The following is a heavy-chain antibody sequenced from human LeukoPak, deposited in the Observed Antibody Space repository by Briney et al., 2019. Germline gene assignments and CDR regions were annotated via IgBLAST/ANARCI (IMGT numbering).Heavy chain of an antibody. D-gene: IGHD2-2*01. CDR3: ARDVPPDAFDI. J-gene: IGHJ3*02. CDR2: IYYSGST. CDR1: GGSISSGGYY. V-gene: IGHV4-31*03. Sequence: SQTLSLTCTVSGGSISSGGYYWSWIRQHPGKGLEWIGYIYYSGSTYYNPSLKSRVTISVDTSKSQFSLKLSSVTAADTAVYYCARDVPPDAFDIWGQGTMVTVSS.